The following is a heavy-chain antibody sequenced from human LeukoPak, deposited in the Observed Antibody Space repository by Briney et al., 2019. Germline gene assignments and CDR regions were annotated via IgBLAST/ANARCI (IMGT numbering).Heavy chain of an antibody. J-gene: IGHJ4*02. CDR3: AACGDGYNYFDY. Sequence: GGSLRLPCAASGLTVSSTYMSWVRQAPGKGLEWVSVFYSGGATYYADSVRGRFTISRDNSKNSLYLQMDSLRAEDTAVYYCAACGDGYNYFDYWGQGILVTVSS. D-gene: IGHD5-24*01. CDR2: FYSGGAT. V-gene: IGHV3-66*01. CDR1: GLTVSSTY.